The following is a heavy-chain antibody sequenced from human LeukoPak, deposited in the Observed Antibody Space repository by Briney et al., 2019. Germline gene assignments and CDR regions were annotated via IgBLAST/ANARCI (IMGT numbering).Heavy chain of an antibody. CDR1: GGSFSGYY. Sequence: SETLSLTCAVYGGSFSGYYWSWIRQSPGKGLEWIGEINHSGSTNYNPSLKSRVTISVDTSKNQFSLKLSSVTAADTAVYYCARRGFRSRTFDYWGQGTLVTVSS. V-gene: IGHV4-34*01. D-gene: IGHD3-10*01. J-gene: IGHJ4*02. CDR3: ARRGFRSRTFDY. CDR2: INHSGST.